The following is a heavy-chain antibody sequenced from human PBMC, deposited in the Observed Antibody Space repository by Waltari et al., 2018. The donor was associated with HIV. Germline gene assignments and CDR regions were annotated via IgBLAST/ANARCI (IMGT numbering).Heavy chain of an antibody. J-gene: IGHJ4*02. D-gene: IGHD3-16*01. Sequence: EVQLVESGGGLVQPGGSLRLSCAASGFPFSSYWMPWVRQAPGKGLVWVSRINSDGSSTNYADSVKGRFTISRDNAKNTVYLQMNSLRAEDTALYYCASLYNYVWGSPPPFDYWGQGTLVTVSS. V-gene: IGHV3-74*01. CDR3: ASLYNYVWGSPPPFDY. CDR1: GFPFSSYW. CDR2: INSDGSST.